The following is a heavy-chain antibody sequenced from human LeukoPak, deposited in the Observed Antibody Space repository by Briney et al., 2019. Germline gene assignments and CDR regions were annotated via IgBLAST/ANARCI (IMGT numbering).Heavy chain of an antibody. CDR2: ISAYNGNT. CDR1: GYTFTSYG. CDR3: ARDQSYYDFWSGYYSSPAAMLDY. V-gene: IGHV1-18*01. D-gene: IGHD3-3*01. Sequence: ASVKVSCKASGYTFTSYGISWVRQAPGQGLEWMGWISAYNGNTNYAQKLQGRVTMTTDTSTSTAYMELRSLRSDDTAVYYCARDQSYYDFWSGYYSSPAAMLDYWGQGTLVTVSS. J-gene: IGHJ4*02.